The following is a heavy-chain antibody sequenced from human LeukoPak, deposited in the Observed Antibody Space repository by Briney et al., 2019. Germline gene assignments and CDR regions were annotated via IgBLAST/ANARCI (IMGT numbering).Heavy chain of an antibody. V-gene: IGHV1-18*01. D-gene: IGHD5-18*01. Sequence: SVKVSCKASGYTFTSYGISWVRQAPGQGLEWMGWISAYNGNTNYAQKLQGRVTMTTDTSTSTAYMELRSLRSDDTAVYYCARDYDTAMEYYFDYWGQGTLVTVSS. CDR3: ARDYDTAMEYYFDY. CDR2: ISAYNGNT. J-gene: IGHJ4*02. CDR1: GYTFTSYG.